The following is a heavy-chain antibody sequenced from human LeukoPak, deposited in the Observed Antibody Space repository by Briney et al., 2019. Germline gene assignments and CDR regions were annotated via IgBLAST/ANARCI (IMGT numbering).Heavy chain of an antibody. D-gene: IGHD1-26*01. V-gene: IGHV4-59*08. CDR2: IYYSGST. Sequence: PSETLSLTCTVSGGSISSYYWSWIRQPPGKGLEWIGYIYYSGSTNYNPSLKSRVTISVDTSKNQFSLKLSSVTAADTAVYYCARRAVGAIDYWGQGILVTVSS. CDR1: GGSISSYY. J-gene: IGHJ4*02. CDR3: ARRAVGAIDY.